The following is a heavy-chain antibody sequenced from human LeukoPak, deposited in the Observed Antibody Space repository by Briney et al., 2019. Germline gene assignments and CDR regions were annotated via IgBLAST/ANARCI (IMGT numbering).Heavy chain of an antibody. Sequence: PSETLSLTCTVSGGSISSYYWSWIRQPPGKGLEWIGYIYYSGSTNYNPSLKGRVTISVDTSKNQFSLKLSSVTAADTAVYYCARAPYSGYDFLLAFDIWGQGTMVTVSS. J-gene: IGHJ3*02. V-gene: IGHV4-59*01. CDR1: GGSISSYY. D-gene: IGHD5-12*01. CDR3: ARAPYSGYDFLLAFDI. CDR2: IYYSGST.